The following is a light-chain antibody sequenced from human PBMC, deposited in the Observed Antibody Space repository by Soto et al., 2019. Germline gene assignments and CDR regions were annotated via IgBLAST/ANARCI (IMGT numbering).Light chain of an antibody. CDR1: QSISSY. Sequence: DIQMTQSPSSLSASVGERVTITCRVSQSISSYLNWYQLKPGKAPKLLIYAASSLQSGVPSRFSGSVSGTVCTLTISTLQPEDFATYYCQQSYSTPPSFSQGTKLEIK. V-gene: IGKV1-39*01. CDR3: QQSYSTPPS. J-gene: IGKJ2*01. CDR2: AAS.